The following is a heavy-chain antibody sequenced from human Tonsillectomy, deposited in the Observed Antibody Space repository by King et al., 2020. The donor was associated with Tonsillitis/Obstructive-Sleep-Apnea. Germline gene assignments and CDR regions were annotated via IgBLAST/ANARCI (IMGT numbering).Heavy chain of an antibody. D-gene: IGHD6-6*01. CDR2: IIPIIGLA. J-gene: IGHJ5*02. CDR3: ARLRGGDSGSSNWFDP. CDR1: GGTLSSYG. Sequence: QVQLVQSGAEVKKPGSSVKVSCKASGGTLSSYGIGWVRQAPGQGLEWMGRIIPIIGLANYAQKFQGRVTITADKATSTAYMELTSLISEDTAVYFWARLRGGDSGSSNWFDPWGQGTLVTVSS. V-gene: IGHV1-69*04.